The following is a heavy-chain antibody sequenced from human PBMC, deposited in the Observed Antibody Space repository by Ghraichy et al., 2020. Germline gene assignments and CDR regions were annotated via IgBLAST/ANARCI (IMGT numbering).Heavy chain of an antibody. J-gene: IGHJ6*02. V-gene: IGHV3-15*01. CDR3: TTTRACSGGSCYLYYYYGMDV. D-gene: IGHD2-15*01. CDR1: GFTFSNAW. Sequence: GGSLRLSCAASGFTFSNAWMSWVRQAPGKGLGWVGRIKSKTDVGTTDYAPPGKGRFTISRDDSKNTLYLQMNSLKTEDTAVYYCTTTRACSGGSCYLYYYYGMDVWGQGTTVTVSS. CDR2: IKSKTDVGTT.